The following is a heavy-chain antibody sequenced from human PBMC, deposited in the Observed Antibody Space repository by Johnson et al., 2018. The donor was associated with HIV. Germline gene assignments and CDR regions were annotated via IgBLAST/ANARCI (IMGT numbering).Heavy chain of an antibody. J-gene: IGHJ3*02. Sequence: VQLVESGGGVVQPGGSLRLSCAASGFTVSSNYMSWVRQAPGKGLEWVSVIFSVGNTYYTDSVRGRFTISRDNSNNMVYLQMNSLRPEDTAVYYCARDGRDMVTRGAFDIWGQGTVVTVSS. CDR2: IFSVGNT. D-gene: IGHD5-18*01. V-gene: IGHV3-66*02. CDR3: ARDGRDMVTRGAFDI. CDR1: GFTVSSNY.